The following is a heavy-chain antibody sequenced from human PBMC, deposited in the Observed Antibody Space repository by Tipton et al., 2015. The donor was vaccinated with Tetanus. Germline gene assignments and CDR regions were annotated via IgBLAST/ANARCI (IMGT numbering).Heavy chain of an antibody. CDR2: IYFEGST. J-gene: IGHJ5*02. D-gene: IGHD2/OR15-2a*01. Sequence: LSLTCSVSGASIIDKRHYWGWIRQPPGKGLEWIASIYFEGSTYYSPSLKSRLTIDIDTSRNLFSLNLTSVTAADTAVYYCARHLYGYWFDPWGQGALVTVSS. CDR1: GASIIDKRHY. V-gene: IGHV4-39*02. CDR3: ARHLYGYWFDP.